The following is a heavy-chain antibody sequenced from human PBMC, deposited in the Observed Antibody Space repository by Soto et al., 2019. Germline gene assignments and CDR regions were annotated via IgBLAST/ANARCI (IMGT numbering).Heavy chain of an antibody. D-gene: IGHD3-10*01. CDR2: IKQDGSEK. Sequence: GGSLRLSCAASGFTFSSYWMSWVRQAPGKGLEWVANIKQDGSEKYYVDSVKGRFTISRDNSKSTLYLQVDSLRTEDTAVYYCARDDYHGSYCDLGYWGQGTLVTVSS. CDR1: GFTFSSYW. J-gene: IGHJ4*02. CDR3: ARDDYHGSYCDLGY. V-gene: IGHV3-7*01.